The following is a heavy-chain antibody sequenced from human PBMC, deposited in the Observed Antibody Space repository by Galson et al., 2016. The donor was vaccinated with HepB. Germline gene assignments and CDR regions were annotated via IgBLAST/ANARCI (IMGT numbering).Heavy chain of an antibody. J-gene: IGHJ4*02. Sequence: SLRLSCAASGFIFSNFWMIWVRRAPGKGLEWVANITQDGSEKYYVDSVKGRFTISRDNAKSSLYLQMNSLRAEDTAVYYCARDRLRAPHYDESGGYYPLYYWGQGTLVTVSS. D-gene: IGHD3-22*01. CDR3: ARDRLRAPHYDESGGYYPLYY. V-gene: IGHV3-7*01. CDR1: GFIFSNFW. CDR2: ITQDGSEK.